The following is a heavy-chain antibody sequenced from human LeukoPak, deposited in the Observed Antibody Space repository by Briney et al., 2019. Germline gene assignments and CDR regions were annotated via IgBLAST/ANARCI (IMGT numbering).Heavy chain of an antibody. V-gene: IGHV5-51*01. CDR2: IYPGDSDT. D-gene: IGHD4-11*01. J-gene: IGHJ5*02. CDR3: ARRVTVTTQQNWFDP. CDR1: GYSFTTYW. Sequence: GESLKISCKGSGYSFTTYWIGWVRQMPGKGLEWMGIIYPGDSDTRYSPSFQGQVTISADKSIGTAYLQWSSLKASDTAMYFCARRVTVTTQQNWFDPWGQGTLVTVSS.